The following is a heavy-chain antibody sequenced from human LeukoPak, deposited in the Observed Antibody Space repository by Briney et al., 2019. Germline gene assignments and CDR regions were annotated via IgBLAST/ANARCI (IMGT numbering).Heavy chain of an antibody. CDR2: IYTSGTT. J-gene: IGHJ3*02. CDR3: ARGSDTRYAFDI. V-gene: IGHV4-4*07. Sequence: SETLSLTCTVSSGSISSYYWSWIRQPAGKGLEWIGRIYTSGTTNYNPSLKSRVTMSVDTSKNQFSLKLNSVTAADTAVYYCARGSDTRYAFDIWGQGTMVTVSS. CDR1: SGSISSYY.